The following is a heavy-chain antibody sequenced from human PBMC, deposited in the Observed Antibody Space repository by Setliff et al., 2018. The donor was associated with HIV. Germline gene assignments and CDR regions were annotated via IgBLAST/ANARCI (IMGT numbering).Heavy chain of an antibody. CDR1: GGTFSNYG. D-gene: IGHD2-2*01. CDR2: IIPISGTA. V-gene: IGHV1-69*05. CDR3: ARDFGGYCSSMSCPGLFDP. Sequence: SVKVSCKASGGTFSNYGMSWVRQAPGQGLEWMGGIIPISGTANYAQKFQGRVTITTDESTSTAYMELSGLRSEDTAVYYCARDFGGYCSSMSCPGLFDPWGQGTQVTVSA. J-gene: IGHJ5*02.